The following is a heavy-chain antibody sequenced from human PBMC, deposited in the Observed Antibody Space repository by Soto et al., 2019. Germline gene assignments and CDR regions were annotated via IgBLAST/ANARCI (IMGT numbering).Heavy chain of an antibody. J-gene: IGHJ5*02. CDR1: GGTFSSYA. CDR3: ARAWSPKPIHVLLWCGDGGFWFDP. Sequence: VQLVQSGAEVKKPGSSVKVSCKASGGTFSSYAISWVRQAPGQGLEWMGGIIPIFGTANYAQKFQGRVTITADESTSWAYMELSSLRADDTAVYYCARAWSPKPIHVLLWCGDGGFWFDPWGQGTLVTVSS. D-gene: IGHD3-10*01. CDR2: IIPIFGTA. V-gene: IGHV1-69*12.